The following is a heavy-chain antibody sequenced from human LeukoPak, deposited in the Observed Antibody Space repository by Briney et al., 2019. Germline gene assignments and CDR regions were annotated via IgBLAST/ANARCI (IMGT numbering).Heavy chain of an antibody. CDR1: AGSISSGYY. Sequence: KPSETLSLTCTVSAGSISSGYYWGWIRQPPGKGLERIGSIYHSGSTYYNPSLKSRVTISVDTSKNQFSLKLSSVTAADTAVYYCAPLFYTHDYGDYFFDYWGQGTLVTVSS. CDR2: IYHSGST. D-gene: IGHD4-17*01. V-gene: IGHV4-38-2*02. CDR3: APLFYTHDYGDYFFDY. J-gene: IGHJ4*02.